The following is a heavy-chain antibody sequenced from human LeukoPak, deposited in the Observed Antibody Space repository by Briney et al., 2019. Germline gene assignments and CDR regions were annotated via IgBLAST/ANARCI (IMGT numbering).Heavy chain of an antibody. Sequence: PSETLSLTCTVSGVSISGFYWTWIRQPPRKGLEWVGYSHTGGSISSNPSLNSRVAFSMDTSKNQVSLRLNSVTATDTAVYYCVRRRGGFGEGEFDYWGQGIPVTVST. CDR3: VRRRGGFGEGEFDY. CDR1: GVSISGFY. J-gene: IGHJ4*02. V-gene: IGHV4-4*08. D-gene: IGHD3-10*01. CDR2: SHTGGSI.